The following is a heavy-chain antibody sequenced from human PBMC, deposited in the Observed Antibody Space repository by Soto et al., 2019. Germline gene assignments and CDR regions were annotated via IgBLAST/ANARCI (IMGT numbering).Heavy chain of an antibody. V-gene: IGHV3-43*01. J-gene: IGHJ6*02. Sequence: GGSLRLSCAASGFTFDDYTMHWVRQAPGEGLEWVSLISWDGGSTYYADSVKGRFTISRDNSKNSLYLQMNSLRTEDTALYYCAKDRIAVAATGYYYYYGMDVWGQGTTVTVSS. CDR2: ISWDGGST. CDR3: AKDRIAVAATGYYYYYGMDV. D-gene: IGHD6-19*01. CDR1: GFTFDDYT.